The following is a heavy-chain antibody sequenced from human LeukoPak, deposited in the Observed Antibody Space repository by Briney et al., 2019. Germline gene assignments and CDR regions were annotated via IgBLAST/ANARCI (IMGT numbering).Heavy chain of an antibody. V-gene: IGHV4-34*01. CDR1: GGSFSGYY. CDR3: ARDRYSRPLYGMDV. CDR2: INHSGST. J-gene: IGHJ6*02. Sequence: SETLSLTCAVYGGSFSGYYWSWIRQPPGKGLEWIGEINHSGSTNYNPSLKSRVTISVDTSKNQFSLKLSSVTAADTAVYYCARDRYSRPLYGMDVWGQGTTVTVSS. D-gene: IGHD6-13*01.